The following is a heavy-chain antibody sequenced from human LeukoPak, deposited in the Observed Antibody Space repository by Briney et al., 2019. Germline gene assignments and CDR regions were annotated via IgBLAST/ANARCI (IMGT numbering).Heavy chain of an antibody. V-gene: IGHV3-23*01. CDR1: GFTFSSYA. Sequence: AGGSLRLSCAASGFTFSSYAMSWVRQAPGKGLEWVSAISGSGGSTYYADSVKGRFTISRDNSKNTLYLQMNSLRAEDTAVYYCTKGGSSGWYSDHWGQGTLVTVSS. J-gene: IGHJ4*02. CDR3: TKGGSSGWYSDH. CDR2: ISGSGGST. D-gene: IGHD6-19*01.